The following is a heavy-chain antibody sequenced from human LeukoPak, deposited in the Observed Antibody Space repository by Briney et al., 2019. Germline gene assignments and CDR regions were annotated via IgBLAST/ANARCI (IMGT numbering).Heavy chain of an antibody. V-gene: IGHV3-13*01. CDR2: IGTGGDT. CDR1: VFTFSNYD. D-gene: IGHD6-13*01. CDR3: VRDSSKSSSWLGQERYCDL. Sequence: SGGPLRFSGAACVFTFSNYDMHGVRQATGKGLEWVSLIGTGGDTDYVGSVKGRFTISRENAKNSLYLEMNSLRAGDTAMYYCVRDSSKSSSWLGQERYCDLWGRGTLVTVSS. J-gene: IGHJ2*01.